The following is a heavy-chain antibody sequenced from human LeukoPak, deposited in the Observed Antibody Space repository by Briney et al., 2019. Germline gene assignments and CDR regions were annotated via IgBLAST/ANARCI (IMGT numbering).Heavy chain of an antibody. CDR3: ASLRERSYYARGFDY. J-gene: IGHJ4*02. CDR1: GGSIGSHY. V-gene: IGHV4-39*01. D-gene: IGHD3-3*01. CDR2: IYYSGSI. Sequence: ETLSLTCTVSGGSIGSHYWNWIRQPPGKGLEWIGSIYYSGSIYYNPSLKSRVTISVDTSKNQFSLKLSSVTAANTAVYYCASLRERSYYARGFDYWGQGTLVTVSS.